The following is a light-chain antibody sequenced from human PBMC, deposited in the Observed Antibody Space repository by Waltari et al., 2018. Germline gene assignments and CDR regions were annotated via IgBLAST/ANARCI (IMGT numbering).Light chain of an antibody. J-gene: IGKJ5*01. V-gene: IGKV3-11*01. CDR1: QSVGNY. CDR3: QHRSDWPA. Sequence: EIVLTQSPATLSLSPGETATLSCRASQSVGNYLAWYQQKPGQAPRRLLYDASTRATGIPARFSGSGSGTDFTLTITSLEPEDFALYYCQHRSDWPAFGQGTRLEI. CDR2: DAS.